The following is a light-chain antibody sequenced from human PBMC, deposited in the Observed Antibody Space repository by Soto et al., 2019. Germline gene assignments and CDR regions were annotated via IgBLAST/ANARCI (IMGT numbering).Light chain of an antibody. CDR2: AAS. CDR1: QRISTY. J-gene: IGKJ2*01. Sequence: DIQMTQFPSSLSASVGDRVTITCRASQRISTYLNWYQQKPGKAPKLLIYAASSLQSGVPSTFSGSGSGTDFTLTISSLPPEDFATYYCQQSFTTPRTFGQGTKLEIK. V-gene: IGKV1-39*01. CDR3: QQSFTTPRT.